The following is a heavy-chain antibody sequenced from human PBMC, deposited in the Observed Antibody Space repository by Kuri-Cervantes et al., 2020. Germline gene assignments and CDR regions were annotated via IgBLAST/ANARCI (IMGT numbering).Heavy chain of an antibody. CDR3: ARDSGYYYGSGSQLYYYYGMDV. V-gene: IGHV3-21*05. CDR2: ISSSSSYI. J-gene: IGHJ6*02. D-gene: IGHD3-10*01. CDR1: GFTFSSYS. Sequence: GESLKISCAASGFTFSSYSMNWVRQAPGKGLEWVSYISSSSSYIYYADSVKGRFTISRDNSKNTLYLQMNSLRAEDTAVYYCARDSGYYYGSGSQLYYYYGMDVWGQGTTVTVSS.